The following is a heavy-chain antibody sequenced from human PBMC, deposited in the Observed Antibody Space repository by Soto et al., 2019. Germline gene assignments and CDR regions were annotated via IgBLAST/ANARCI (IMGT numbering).Heavy chain of an antibody. CDR3: ASGGNSGSYYENWFDP. D-gene: IGHD1-26*01. CDR1: GGTFSSYA. J-gene: IGHJ5*02. CDR2: IIPIFGTA. V-gene: IGHV1-69*06. Sequence: QVQLVQSGAEVKKPGSSVKVSCKASGGTFSSYAISWVRQAPGQGLEWMGGIIPIFGTANYAQKIQGRVTITADKSTSTAYMELSSLRSEDTAVYYCASGGNSGSYYENWFDPWGQGTLVTVSS.